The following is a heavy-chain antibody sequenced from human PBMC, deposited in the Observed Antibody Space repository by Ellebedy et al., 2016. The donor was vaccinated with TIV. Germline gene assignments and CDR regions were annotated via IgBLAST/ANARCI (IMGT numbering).Heavy chain of an antibody. Sequence: GESLKISCAVSGFPFSSYTMNWVRQAPGEGLEWVSLITASGMTTYYADSLKGRFTISRDNSNNALHLQMNSLRAEDTAVYYCARVRRQTYDAFDIWGHGTMVTVSS. CDR2: ITASGMTT. CDR1: GFPFSSYT. V-gene: IGHV3-23*01. CDR3: ARVRRQTYDAFDI. J-gene: IGHJ3*02.